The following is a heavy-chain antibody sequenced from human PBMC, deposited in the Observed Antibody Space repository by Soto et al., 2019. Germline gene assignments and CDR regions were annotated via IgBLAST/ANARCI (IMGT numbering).Heavy chain of an antibody. CDR2: IYYSGST. V-gene: IGHV4-39*01. J-gene: IGHJ6*02. Sequence: PSETLSLTCTVSGGSISSSSYYWGWIRQPPGKGLEWIGSIYYSGSTYYNPSLKTRVTISVDTSKNQFSLKLSSVTAADTAVYYCARSSFTMVRGNYGMDVWGQGTTVTVSS. CDR1: GGSISSSSYY. D-gene: IGHD3-10*01. CDR3: ARSSFTMVRGNYGMDV.